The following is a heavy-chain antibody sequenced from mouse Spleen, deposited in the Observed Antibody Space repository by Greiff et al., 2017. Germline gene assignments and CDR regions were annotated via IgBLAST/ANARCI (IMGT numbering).Heavy chain of an antibody. V-gene: IGHV2-6-1*01. CDR3: ARHNYDYDDAMDY. Sequence: VQRVESGPGLVAPSQSLSITCTISGFSLTSYGVHWVRQPPGKGLEWLVVIWSDGSTTYNSALKSRLSISKDNSKSQVFLKMNSLQTDDTAMYYCARHNYDYDDAMDYWGQGTSVTVSS. CDR2: IWSDGST. J-gene: IGHJ4*01. D-gene: IGHD2-4*01. CDR1: GFSLTSYG.